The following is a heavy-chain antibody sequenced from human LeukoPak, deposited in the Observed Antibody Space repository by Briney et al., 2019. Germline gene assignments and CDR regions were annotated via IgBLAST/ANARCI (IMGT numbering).Heavy chain of an antibody. CDR1: GFTFSSYE. Sequence: PGGSLRLSCAASGFTFSSYEMNWVRQAPGKGLEWVSYISSSGSTIYYADSVKGRFTISRDNAKNSLYLQMNSLRAEDTAVYYCARGHGSGWWLNNWFDPWGQGTLVTVSS. D-gene: IGHD6-19*01. V-gene: IGHV3-48*03. J-gene: IGHJ5*02. CDR3: ARGHGSGWWLNNWFDP. CDR2: ISSSGSTI.